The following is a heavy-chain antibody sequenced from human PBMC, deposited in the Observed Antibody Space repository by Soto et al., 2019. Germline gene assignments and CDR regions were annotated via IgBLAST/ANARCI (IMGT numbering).Heavy chain of an antibody. V-gene: IGHV3-53*02. Sequence: EVQLVETGGGVIQPGGSLRLSCAASGFTVSSYYMSWVRQAPGQGLEWVSVIYSGGSTYYADSVKGRYTISRDNYKNTLYLQMNSLRAEDTAVYYCAGPSSGWSAHTGPGYFDLWGRGTLVTVSS. J-gene: IGHJ2*01. CDR2: IYSGGST. D-gene: IGHD6-19*01. CDR1: GFTVSSYY. CDR3: AGPSSGWSAHTGPGYFDL.